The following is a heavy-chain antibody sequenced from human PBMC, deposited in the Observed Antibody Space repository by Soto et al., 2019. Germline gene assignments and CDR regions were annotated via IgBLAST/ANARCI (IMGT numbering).Heavy chain of an antibody. CDR2: ISSSSSYI. Sequence: EVQLVESGGGLVKPGGSLRLSCAASGFTFSSYSMNWVRQAPGKGLEWVSSISSSSSYIYYADSVKGRFTISRDNAKNSLYLQMNSMRAEDTAVYYCATAYDFVVVAARENDAFDIWGQGTMVTVSS. J-gene: IGHJ3*02. CDR1: GFTFSSYS. V-gene: IGHV3-21*01. CDR3: ATAYDFVVVAARENDAFDI. D-gene: IGHD2-15*01.